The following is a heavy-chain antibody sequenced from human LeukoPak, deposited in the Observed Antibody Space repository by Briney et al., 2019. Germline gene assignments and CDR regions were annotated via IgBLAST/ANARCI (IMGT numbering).Heavy chain of an antibody. D-gene: IGHD2-2*01. V-gene: IGHV3-23*01. CDR3: AKEVVVIPAAGDNFDI. Sequence: PGGSLRLSCAASGFTFSTHAMSWVRQAPGKGLAWVSSISGSGGSTYYADSVKGRFTISRDNSKNTLYLQMNSLRAEDTAVFYCAKEVVVIPAAGDNFDIWGQGTLVTVSS. J-gene: IGHJ3*02. CDR2: ISGSGGST. CDR1: GFTFSTHA.